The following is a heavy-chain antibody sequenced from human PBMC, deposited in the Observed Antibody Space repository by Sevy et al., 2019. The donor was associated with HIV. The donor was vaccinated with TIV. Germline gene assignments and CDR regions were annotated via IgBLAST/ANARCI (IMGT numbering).Heavy chain of an antibody. CDR1: GFTFSDAW. CDR3: ITNPRITTTGTGGFDP. CDR2: IKSKSDGGTV. J-gene: IGHJ5*02. Sequence: GGSLRLSCAASGFTFSDAWMGWVRQAAGKGLECVGRIKSKSDGGTVEHAAPVKGRFTISRDDSKDTLYLQMNSLKTEDTAVYFCITNPRITTTGTGGFDPWGQGTLVTVSS. D-gene: IGHD6-13*01. V-gene: IGHV3-15*01.